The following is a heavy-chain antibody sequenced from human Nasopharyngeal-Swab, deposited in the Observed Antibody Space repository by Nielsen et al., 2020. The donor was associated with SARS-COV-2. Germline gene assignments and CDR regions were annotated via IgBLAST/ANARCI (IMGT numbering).Heavy chain of an antibody. CDR3: ARVSRYYDILTGYYAEDGMDV. Sequence: WIRQPPGKGLEWVANIKQDGSEKYYVDSVKGRFTISRDNAKNSLYLQMNSLRAEDTAVYYCARVSRYYDILTGYYAEDGMDVWGRGTTVTVSS. V-gene: IGHV3-7*01. CDR2: IKQDGSEK. J-gene: IGHJ6*02. D-gene: IGHD3-9*01.